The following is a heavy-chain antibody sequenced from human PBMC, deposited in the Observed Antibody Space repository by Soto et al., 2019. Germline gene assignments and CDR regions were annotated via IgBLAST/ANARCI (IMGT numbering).Heavy chain of an antibody. D-gene: IGHD2-15*01. CDR2: ISWDGGST. CDR1: GFTFDDYT. Sequence: EVQLVESGGVVVQPGGSLRLSCAASGFTFDDYTMHWVRQAPGKGLEWVSLISWDGGSTYYAESVKGRFTISRDNSKNSLYLQMNSLRTEDTALYYCACGDCSGGSCYFPTDYWGQGTLVTVSS. CDR3: ACGDCSGGSCYFPTDY. V-gene: IGHV3-43*01. J-gene: IGHJ4*02.